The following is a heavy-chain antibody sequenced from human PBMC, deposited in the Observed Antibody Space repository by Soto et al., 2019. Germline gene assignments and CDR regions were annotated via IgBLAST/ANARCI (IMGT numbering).Heavy chain of an antibody. Sequence: EVQLLESGGGVVQPGGSLRLSCVASGFNFKKFAMAWVRQAAGEGLEWVSGISCCGGSASYADSVKGRFSIARDDFKNTVSLQLNRLRVKDTAQYYCAKADGQQWLIPHLDNWGQGTLVTVS. CDR2: ISCCGGSA. J-gene: IGHJ4*02. D-gene: IGHD6-19*01. CDR1: GFNFKKFA. V-gene: IGHV3-23*01. CDR3: AKADGQQWLIPHLDN.